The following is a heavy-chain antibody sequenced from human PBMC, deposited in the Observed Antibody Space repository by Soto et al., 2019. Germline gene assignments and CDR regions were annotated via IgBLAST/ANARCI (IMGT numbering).Heavy chain of an antibody. V-gene: IGHV3-23*01. J-gene: IGHJ4*02. Sequence: EVQLLESGGGLVQPGGSLRLSCAASGFIFSTYAMSWVRQAPGKGLEWVSSIGAGGGSTYYADSVKGRFTISRDNTKNTLYQQMNSLRAEDTAVYFCAKDQYSSSSVYFDYWGQGTLVTVSS. CDR2: IGAGGGST. CDR1: GFIFSTYA. D-gene: IGHD6-6*01. CDR3: AKDQYSSSSVYFDY.